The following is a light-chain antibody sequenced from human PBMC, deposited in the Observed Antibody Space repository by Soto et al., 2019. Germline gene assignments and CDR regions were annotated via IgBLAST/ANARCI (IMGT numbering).Light chain of an antibody. CDR3: SSYASSTTLV. CDR1: SRDVGGYKY. Sequence: QSALTQPASVSGSPGQSITISCTGTSRDVGGYKYVSWYQQHPGKAPKLMIYEVSNRPSGVSNRFSGSKSGNTASLTISGLQAEDEADYYCSSYASSTTLVFGTGTKLTVL. J-gene: IGLJ1*01. V-gene: IGLV2-14*01. CDR2: EVS.